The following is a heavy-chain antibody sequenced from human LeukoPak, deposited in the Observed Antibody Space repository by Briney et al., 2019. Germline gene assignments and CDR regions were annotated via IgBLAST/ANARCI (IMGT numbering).Heavy chain of an antibody. CDR1: GFTFSSYS. CDR2: ISSSSSYI. D-gene: IGHD3-16*02. J-gene: IGHJ6*03. CDR3: ARASRRLGELSLYSNYYMDV. V-gene: IGHV3-21*01. Sequence: VKPGGSLILSCAASGFTFSSYSMNWVRQAPGKGLEWVSSISSSSSYIYYADSVKGRFTISRDNAKNSLYLQMNSLRAEDTAVYYCARASRRLGELSLYSNYYMDVWGKGTTVTVSS.